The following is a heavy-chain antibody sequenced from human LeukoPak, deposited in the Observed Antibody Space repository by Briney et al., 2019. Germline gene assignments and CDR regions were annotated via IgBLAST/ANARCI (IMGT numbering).Heavy chain of an antibody. D-gene: IGHD5-24*01. J-gene: IGHJ4*02. CDR2: IKEDGTET. Sequence: GVSLRLSCAASGFMFSSNWMSWVRLAPGKGLEWVANIKEDGTETYYVDSVKGRFTISRDNAKNSLYLQMNSLRVEDTAVYYCAKGGRSLQTYWGQGTLVTVSS. V-gene: IGHV3-7*03. CDR3: AKGGRSLQTY. CDR1: GFMFSSNW.